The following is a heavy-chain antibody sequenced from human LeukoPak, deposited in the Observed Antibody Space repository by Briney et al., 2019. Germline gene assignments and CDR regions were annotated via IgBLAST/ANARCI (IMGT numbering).Heavy chain of an antibody. CDR1: GFTFSSYA. CDR3: AKWKYSNSGIDDY. V-gene: IGHV3-23*01. CDR2: ISGSGDNT. Sequence: PGGSLRLSCAASGFTFSSYAMSWVRQVPGKGLEWVSAISGSGDNTYYAASEKHRFTISRHNSKNMLYLQMNSLRPEDTAVYYCAKWKYSNSGIDDYWGQGTLVTVSS. D-gene: IGHD6-6*01. J-gene: IGHJ4*02.